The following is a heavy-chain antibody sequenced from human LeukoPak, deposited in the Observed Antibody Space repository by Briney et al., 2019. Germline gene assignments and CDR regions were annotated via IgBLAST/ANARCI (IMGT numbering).Heavy chain of an antibody. V-gene: IGHV1-2*02. D-gene: IGHD3-10*01. Sequence: ASVTVSCKASGYTFTGYYMHWVRQAPGQGLEWMGWINPNSGGTNYAQKFQGRVTMTRDMSTSTVYMELSSLRSEDTAVYYCARDGTMVRGVNWPYYFDYWGQGTLVTVSS. CDR2: INPNSGGT. CDR1: GYTFTGYY. J-gene: IGHJ4*02. CDR3: ARDGTMVRGVNWPYYFDY.